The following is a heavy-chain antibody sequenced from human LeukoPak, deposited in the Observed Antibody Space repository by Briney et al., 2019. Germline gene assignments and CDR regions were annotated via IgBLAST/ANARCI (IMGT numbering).Heavy chain of an antibody. V-gene: IGHV1-2*02. CDR1: GYTFTGYY. Sequence: GASVKVSCKASGYTFTGYYMHWVRQAPGQGLEWMGWINPNSGGTNYAQKFQGRVTMTSDTSISTAYMELSRLRSDDTAVSYCARDGAYCSSTSCYSYYYYYGMDVWGQGTTVTVSS. J-gene: IGHJ6*02. CDR3: ARDGAYCSSTSCYSYYYYYGMDV. D-gene: IGHD2-2*01. CDR2: INPNSGGT.